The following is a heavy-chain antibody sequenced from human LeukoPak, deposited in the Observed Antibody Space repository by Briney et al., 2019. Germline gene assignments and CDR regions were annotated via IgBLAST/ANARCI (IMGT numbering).Heavy chain of an antibody. Sequence: GGSLRLSCAASGFPFSSYALTWVRQAPGKGLEWVSTISDRGGSTFYADSVKGRFTISRDNSKNTLYLQMNSLRAEDTAVYYCAKAGQSYYYYYMDVWGKGTTVTVSS. CDR1: GFPFSSYA. CDR2: ISDRGGST. J-gene: IGHJ6*03. V-gene: IGHV3-23*01. CDR3: AKAGQSYYYYYMDV.